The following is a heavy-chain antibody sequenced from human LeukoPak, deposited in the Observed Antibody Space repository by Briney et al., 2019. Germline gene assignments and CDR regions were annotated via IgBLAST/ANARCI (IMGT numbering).Heavy chain of an antibody. V-gene: IGHV3-53*01. J-gene: IGHJ4*02. CDR1: GFTVSSTH. D-gene: IGHD6-13*01. CDR3: AKELYSSSWTVGY. Sequence: GGSLRLSCAASGFTVSSTHMVWVRQAPGKGLEWVSVTYTGGNSYYAGSVKGRFTISRDNSKNTLYLQMNSLRAEDTAVYYCAKELYSSSWTVGYWGQGTLVTVSS. CDR2: TYTGGNS.